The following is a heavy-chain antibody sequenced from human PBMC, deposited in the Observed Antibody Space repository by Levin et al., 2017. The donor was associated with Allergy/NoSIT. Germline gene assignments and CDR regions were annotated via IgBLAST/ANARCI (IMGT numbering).Heavy chain of an antibody. V-gene: IGHV4-39*01. CDR1: GGSISSSSYY. CDR2: IYYSGST. Sequence: KTSETLSLTCTVSGGSISSSSYYWGWIRQPPGKGLEWIGSIYYSGSTYYYPSLKSRVTISVDTSKNQFSLKLSSVTAADTAVYYCARFLTYSSGPITNWGQGTLVTVSS. CDR3: ARFLTYSSGPITN. D-gene: IGHD6-19*01. J-gene: IGHJ4*02.